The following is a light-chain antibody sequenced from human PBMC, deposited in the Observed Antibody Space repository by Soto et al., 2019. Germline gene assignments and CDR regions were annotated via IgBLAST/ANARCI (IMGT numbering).Light chain of an antibody. CDR3: QQYNNWPPIT. Sequence: EVVMTESRATLSVSPGERATFSCRASQNIGSNLVWYQQKPGQAPRLLIFAASTRATGIPARFSGSGSGTEFTLTISSLQSEDFAVYYCQQYNNWPPITFGQGTRLEIK. J-gene: IGKJ5*01. CDR1: QNIGSN. V-gene: IGKV3-15*01. CDR2: AAS.